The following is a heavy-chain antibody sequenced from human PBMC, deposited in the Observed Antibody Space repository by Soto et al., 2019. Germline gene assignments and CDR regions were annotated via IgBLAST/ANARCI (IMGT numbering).Heavy chain of an antibody. V-gene: IGHV5-10-1*01. CDR2: IDPSDSYT. CDR3: ASGIAARPDAFDI. Sequence: GESLKISCKGSGYSFTSYWISWVRQMPGKGLEWMGRIDPSDSYTNYSPSFQGHVTISADKSISTAYLQWSSLKASDTAMYYCASGIAARPDAFDIWGQGTMVTVSS. J-gene: IGHJ3*02. D-gene: IGHD6-6*01. CDR1: GYSFTSYW.